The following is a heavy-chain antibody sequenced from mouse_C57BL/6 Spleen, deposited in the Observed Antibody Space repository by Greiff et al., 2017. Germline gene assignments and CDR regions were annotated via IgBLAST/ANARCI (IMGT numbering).Heavy chain of an antibody. CDR2: LDPEDGET. CDR3: ARPNWDYYFDY. V-gene: IGHV14-2*01. CDR1: GFNIKDYY. J-gene: IGHJ2*01. Sequence: VQLKESGAELVKPGASVKLSCTASGFNIKDYYMHWVKQRTEQGLEWIGRLDPEDGETKYAPKFKGQATIQADKSSNTAYLQLSTLTSEDTAVYYCARPNWDYYFDYWGQGTTRTVSS. D-gene: IGHD4-1*01.